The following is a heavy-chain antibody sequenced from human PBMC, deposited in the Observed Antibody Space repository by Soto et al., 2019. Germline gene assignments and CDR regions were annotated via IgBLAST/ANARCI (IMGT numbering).Heavy chain of an antibody. CDR2: INPSGGST. CDR3: ARDLRPVAGSGLRFDP. V-gene: IGHV1-46*01. D-gene: IGHD6-19*01. Sequence: ASVKVSCKASGYTFTSYYMHWVRQAPGQGLEWMGIINPSGGSTTYAQKFQGRVTMTRDTSTSTVYMELSSLRSEDTAVYYCARDLRPVAGSGLRFDPWGQGTLVTVSS. CDR1: GYTFTSYY. J-gene: IGHJ5*02.